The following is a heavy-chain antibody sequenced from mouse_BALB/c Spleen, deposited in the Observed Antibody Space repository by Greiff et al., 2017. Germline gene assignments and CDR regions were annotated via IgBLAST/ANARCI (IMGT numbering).Heavy chain of an antibody. CDR2: IYPGSGST. Sequence: QVQLQQPGAELVKPGTSVKLSCKASGYNFTSYWINWVKLRPGQGLEWIGDIYPGSGSTNYNEKFKSKATLTVDTSSSTAYMQLSSLASEDSALYYCARYGNSAWFAYWGQGTLVTVSA. D-gene: IGHD2-1*01. CDR3: ARYGNSAWFAY. J-gene: IGHJ3*01. V-gene: IGHV1-55*01. CDR1: GYNFTSYW.